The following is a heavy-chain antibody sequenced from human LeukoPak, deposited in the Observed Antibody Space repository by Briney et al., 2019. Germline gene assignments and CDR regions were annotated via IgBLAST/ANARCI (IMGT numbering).Heavy chain of an antibody. D-gene: IGHD4-17*01. CDR3: ARRLYGDQLDNYYYYYMDV. V-gene: IGHV1-18*01. CDR2: ISADNGNT. Sequence: GASVKVSCKASGYTFTSSGISWVRQAPGQGLEWMGWISADNGNTNYAQKLQGRVTMIIDTSTSTAYMELRSLRSDDTAVYYCARRLYGDQLDNYYYYYMDVWGKGTTVTVSS. J-gene: IGHJ6*03. CDR1: GYTFTSSG.